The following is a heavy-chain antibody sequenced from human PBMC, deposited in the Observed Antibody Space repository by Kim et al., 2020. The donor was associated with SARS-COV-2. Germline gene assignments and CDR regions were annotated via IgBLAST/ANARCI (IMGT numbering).Heavy chain of an antibody. J-gene: IGHJ5*02. CDR3: ARWGVYYGSGGPNWFDP. V-gene: IGHV4-4*02. CDR1: GGSISSSNW. Sequence: SETLSLTCAVSGGSISSSNWWSWVRQPPGKGLEWIGEIYHSGSTNYNPSLKSRVTISVDKSKNQFSLKLSSVTAADTAVYYCARWGVYYGSGGPNWFDPWGQGTLVTVSS. D-gene: IGHD3-10*01. CDR2: IYHSGST.